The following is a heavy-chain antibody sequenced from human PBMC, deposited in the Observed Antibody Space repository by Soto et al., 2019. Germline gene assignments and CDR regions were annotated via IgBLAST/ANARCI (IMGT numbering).Heavy chain of an antibody. CDR3: ARQTVTQSQPYYYYCMDV. J-gene: IGHJ6*02. Sequence: PSETLSLTCTVSGGSISSGGYYWSWIRQHPGKGLEWIGYIYYSGSTYYNPSLKSRVTISVDTSKNQFSLKLSSVTAADTAVYYCARQTVTQSQPYYYYCMDVRGQGTTVTVSS. CDR2: IYYSGST. D-gene: IGHD4-4*01. CDR1: GGSISSGGYY. V-gene: IGHV4-31*03.